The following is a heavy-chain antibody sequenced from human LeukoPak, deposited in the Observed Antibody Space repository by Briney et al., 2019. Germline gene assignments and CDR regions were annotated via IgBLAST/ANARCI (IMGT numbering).Heavy chain of an antibody. CDR3: ARGGSTTVTTEVTNY. CDR2: INTNTGNP. V-gene: IGHV7-4-1*02. J-gene: IGHJ4*02. D-gene: IGHD4-17*01. CDR1: GYTFTSYA. Sequence: ASVKVSCKASGYTFTSYAMNWVRQAPGQGLEWMGWINTNTGNPTYAQGFTGRFVFSLDTSVSTAYLQISSLKAEDTAVYYCARGGSTTVTTEVTNYWGQGTLVTVSS.